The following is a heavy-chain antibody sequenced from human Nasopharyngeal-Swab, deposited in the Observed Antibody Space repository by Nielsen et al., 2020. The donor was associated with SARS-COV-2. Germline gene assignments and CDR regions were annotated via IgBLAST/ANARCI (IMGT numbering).Heavy chain of an antibody. V-gene: IGHV3-30*18. J-gene: IGHJ3*02. D-gene: IGHD1-1*01. CDR3: AKGGGTTGTVGLDI. Sequence: GESLKISCAASGFTFSSYGMHWVRQAPGKGLEWVAVISCDGSNKYCADSVKGRFTISRDNSKNTLYLQMNSLRAEDTAVYYCAKGGGTTGTVGLDIWGQGTMVTVSS. CDR2: ISCDGSNK. CDR1: GFTFSSYG.